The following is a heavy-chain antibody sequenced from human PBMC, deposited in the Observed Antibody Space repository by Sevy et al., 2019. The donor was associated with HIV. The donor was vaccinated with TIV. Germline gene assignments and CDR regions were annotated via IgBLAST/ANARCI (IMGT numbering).Heavy chain of an antibody. D-gene: IGHD2-15*01. J-gene: IGHJ4*02. CDR2: ISASGGST. CDR1: GFTFRGYV. CDR3: AKAKTVAAGFDY. V-gene: IGHV3-23*01. Sequence: GGSLRLSCAASGFTFRGYVMSWVRQAPGKGLEWVSGISASGGSTYYADTVKGRFTISRDTSRNTLDLQMDSLRADDTAVYYCAKAKTVAAGFDYWGQRTLVTVSS.